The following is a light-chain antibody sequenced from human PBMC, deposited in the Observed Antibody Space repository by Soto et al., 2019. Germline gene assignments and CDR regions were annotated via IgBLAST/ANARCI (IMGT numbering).Light chain of an antibody. J-gene: IGKJ3*01. CDR2: GAS. CDR1: QSVRSSH. CDR3: QQYGSSPRFT. Sequence: EIGLTQSPGTLSLSPGERATLACRASQSVRSSHLAWYQQKPGQAPRLLIYGASTRATGIPDRFSGSGSGTDFTLTISRLEPEDFAVYYCQQYGSSPRFTFGPGTKVDIK. V-gene: IGKV3-20*01.